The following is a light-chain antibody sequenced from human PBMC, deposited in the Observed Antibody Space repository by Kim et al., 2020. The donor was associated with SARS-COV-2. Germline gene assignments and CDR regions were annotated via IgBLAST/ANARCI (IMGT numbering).Light chain of an antibody. Sequence: DIQMTQSPSSLSASVGDRVTITCRASQGISSYLVWYQQKPGKVPKLLIYAASTLQSGVPSRFSGSGSGTDFTLTISSLQPEDVATYYCQQYNSAPLTFGRGTKVDIK. CDR3: QQYNSAPLT. J-gene: IGKJ3*01. CDR2: AAS. CDR1: QGISSY. V-gene: IGKV1-27*01.